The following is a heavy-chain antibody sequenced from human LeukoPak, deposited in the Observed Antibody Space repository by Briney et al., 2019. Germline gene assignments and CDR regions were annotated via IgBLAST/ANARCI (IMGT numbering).Heavy chain of an antibody. CDR3: ARVGNFEGYY. V-gene: IGHV4-61*01. Sequence: SSETLSLTCTVSGGSVSSGSYYYWSWIRQPPGKGLEWIGYIYYSGSTNYNPALKSRVTISVDTPKNQFSLKLSSVTAADTAVYYRARVGNFEGYYWGQGTLVTVSS. J-gene: IGHJ4*02. D-gene: IGHD7-27*01. CDR1: GGSVSSGSYYY. CDR2: IYYSGST.